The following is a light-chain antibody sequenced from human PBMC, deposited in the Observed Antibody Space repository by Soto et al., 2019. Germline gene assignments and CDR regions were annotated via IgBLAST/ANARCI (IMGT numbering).Light chain of an antibody. CDR2: DTS. CDR3: QQYNEWPLA. CDR1: QNVVTN. J-gene: IGKJ4*01. V-gene: IGKV3-15*01. Sequence: ETVVTQSPATLSAPPGERATLSCRASQNVVTNVAWYQQKPGQAPRLLIHDTSTRATGVPDRFSGRGDGTEFALTISSLQSEDLAVYYCQQYNEWPLAFGGGTKVDIK.